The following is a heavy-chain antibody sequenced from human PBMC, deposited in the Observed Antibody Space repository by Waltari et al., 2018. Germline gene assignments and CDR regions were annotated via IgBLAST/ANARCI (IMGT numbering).Heavy chain of an antibody. D-gene: IGHD3-10*01. CDR3: TRDLYGSGGDWFDP. CDR1: GFGFSDSD. CDR2: IGGGSRTYT. V-gene: IGHV3-21*03. J-gene: IGHJ5*02. Sequence: HLAESGGGLVKPGGSLRLTCTASGFGFSDSDMNWVRQAPGRGLGGVSSIGGGSRTYTFYADSVKGRFTISRDNAKNSLYLQMNSLRAGDSAVYYCTRDLYGSGGDWFDPWGQGTLVSVSS.